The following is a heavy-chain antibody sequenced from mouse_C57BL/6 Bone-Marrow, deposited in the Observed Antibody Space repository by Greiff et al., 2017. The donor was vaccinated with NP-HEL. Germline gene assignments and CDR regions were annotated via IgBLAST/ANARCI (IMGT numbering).Heavy chain of an antibody. CDR2: IYPRSGNT. CDR3: ARWGYNGGFAY. CDR1: GYTFTSYG. D-gene: IGHD2-14*01. Sequence: QVQLQQSGAELARPGASVRLSCKASGYTFTSYGISWVKQRTGQGLEWIGEIYPRSGNTYYNEKFKGKATLTADKSSSTAYMELRSLTSEDSAVYFYARWGYNGGFAYWGQGTLVTVSA. V-gene: IGHV1-81*01. J-gene: IGHJ3*01.